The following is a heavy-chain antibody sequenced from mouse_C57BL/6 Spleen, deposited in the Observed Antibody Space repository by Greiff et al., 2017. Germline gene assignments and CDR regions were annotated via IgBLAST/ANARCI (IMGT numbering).Heavy chain of an antibody. D-gene: IGHD2-1*01. CDR1: GFTFSSYA. J-gene: IGHJ2*01. V-gene: IGHV5-4*01. CDR3: AREVYYGNYLDY. CDR2: ISDGGSYT. Sequence: EVKLVESGGGLVKPGGSLKLSCAASGFTFSSYAMSWVRQTPEKRLEWVATISDGGSYTYYPDNVKGRFTISRDNAKNNLYLQMSHLKSEDTAMYYCAREVYYGNYLDYWGQGTTLTVSS.